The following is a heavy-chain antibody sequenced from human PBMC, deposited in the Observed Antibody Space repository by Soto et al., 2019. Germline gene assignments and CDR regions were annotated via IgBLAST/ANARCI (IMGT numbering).Heavy chain of an antibody. V-gene: IGHV5-51*01. Sequence: PGESLKISCKGSGYTFSSHWIGWVRQMPGKGLEWMGIIYPGDSDTRYSPSFQGQVTISADESISTAYLQWSSLKASDTAIYYCARRGFYYGSRSPSYYYYYGMDVWGQGTTVTVSS. CDR1: GYTFSSHW. D-gene: IGHD3-10*01. CDR2: IYPGDSDT. CDR3: ARRGFYYGSRSPSYYYYYGMDV. J-gene: IGHJ6*02.